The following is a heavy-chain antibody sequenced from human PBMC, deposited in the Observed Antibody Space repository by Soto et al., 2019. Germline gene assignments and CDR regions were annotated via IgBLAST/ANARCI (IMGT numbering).Heavy chain of an antibody. CDR2: ISGSGGST. V-gene: IGHV3-23*01. CDR3: AKVPPPYYYDSSGYLFDY. Sequence: EVQLLESGGGLVQPGGSLRLSCAASGFTFSSYAMSWVRQAPGKGLEWVSAISGSGGSTYYADSVKGRFTISRDNSKNTLYLQMNSPRAEDTAVYYCAKVPPPYYYDSSGYLFDYWGQGTLVTVSS. D-gene: IGHD3-22*01. CDR1: GFTFSSYA. J-gene: IGHJ4*02.